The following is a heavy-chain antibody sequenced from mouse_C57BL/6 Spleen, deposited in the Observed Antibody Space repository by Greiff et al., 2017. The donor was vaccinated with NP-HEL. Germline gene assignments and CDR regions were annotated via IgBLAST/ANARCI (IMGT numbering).Heavy chain of an antibody. J-gene: IGHJ4*01. CDR2: IRNKANGYTT. CDR3: ARGTVVARAMDY. CDR1: GFTFTDYY. D-gene: IGHD1-1*01. V-gene: IGHV7-3*01. Sequence: EVKLLESGGGLVQPGGSLSLSCAASGFTFTDYYMSWVRQPPGKALEWLGFIRNKANGYTTEYSASVKGRFTISRDNSQSILYLQMNALRAEDSATYYCARGTVVARAMDYWGQGTSVTVSS.